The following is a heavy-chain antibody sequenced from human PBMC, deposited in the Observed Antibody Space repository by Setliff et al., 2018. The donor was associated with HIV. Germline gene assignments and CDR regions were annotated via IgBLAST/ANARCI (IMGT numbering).Heavy chain of an antibody. CDR3: ARGEFYCGTDCYWSSFDY. Sequence: PSETLSLTCTVSGGSISSSSYYWGWIRQPPGKGLEWIGSIYYSGSTYYNPSLESRVATSVDTSKNQFSLKLSSVTAADTAVYYCARGEFYCGTDCYWSSFDYWGQGILVTVSS. CDR1: GGSISSSSYY. D-gene: IGHD2-21*02. J-gene: IGHJ4*02. CDR2: IYYSGST. V-gene: IGHV4-39*01.